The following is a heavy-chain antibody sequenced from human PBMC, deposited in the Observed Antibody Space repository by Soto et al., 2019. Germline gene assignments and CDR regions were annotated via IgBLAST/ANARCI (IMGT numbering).Heavy chain of an antibody. V-gene: IGHV1-8*01. CDR1: GYTFTSYD. Sequence: QVQLVQSGAEVKKPGASVKVSCKASGYTFTSYDINWVRQATGQGLEWMGWMNPNSGNTGYAQKFQGRVTMTRNTSISTAYMELSSLRSEVTAVYYCARSRGVTGSDAFDIWGQGTMVTVSS. J-gene: IGHJ3*02. D-gene: IGHD3-10*01. CDR3: ARSRGVTGSDAFDI. CDR2: MNPNSGNT.